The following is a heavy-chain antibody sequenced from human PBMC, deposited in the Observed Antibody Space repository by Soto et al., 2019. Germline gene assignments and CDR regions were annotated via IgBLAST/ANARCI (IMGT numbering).Heavy chain of an antibody. CDR2: ISTDKGKT. J-gene: IGHJ4*02. Sequence: ASVKVSCKTSGYTFTSFGISWVRQAPGQGLEWMGWISTDKGKTNYAQKFQGRVTMTTDTSTSTAYMELRSLRSDDTAVYYCARHPGYYDILTGYTTYYFDSWGQGILVTVSS. D-gene: IGHD3-9*01. V-gene: IGHV1-18*01. CDR1: GYTFTSFG. CDR3: ARHPGYYDILTGYTTYYFDS.